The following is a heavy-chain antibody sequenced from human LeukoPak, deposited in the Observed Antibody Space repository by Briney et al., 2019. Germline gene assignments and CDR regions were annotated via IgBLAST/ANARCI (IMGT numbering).Heavy chain of an antibody. J-gene: IGHJ4*02. CDR1: GFTFSRYG. CDR3: AIGWGIVVVPAASLDY. V-gene: IGHV3-30*04. D-gene: IGHD2-2*01. CDR2: ISYDGSNK. Sequence: PGSSLRLSCTAPGFTFSRYGIHWRPQAPDKGLEWVAVISYDGSNKYYADSVKGRFTISRDNSKNTLYLQMNSLRAEETAVYYWAIGWGIVVVPAASLDYWGQGTLVTVSS.